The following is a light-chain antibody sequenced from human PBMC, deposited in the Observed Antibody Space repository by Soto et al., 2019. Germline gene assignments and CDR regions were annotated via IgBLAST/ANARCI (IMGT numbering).Light chain of an antibody. CDR3: QQYDSYSGT. CDR2: KAS. V-gene: IGKV1-5*03. CDR1: QSITGW. Sequence: DIQMTQSPSTLSASVGDRVTITCRASQSITGWLAWYQQKPGTAPKLLIYKASSLESGVPSRFSGSGSGTEFTLTISSLQPDDFATYYCQQYDSYSGTFGQGTKLEIK. J-gene: IGKJ2*02.